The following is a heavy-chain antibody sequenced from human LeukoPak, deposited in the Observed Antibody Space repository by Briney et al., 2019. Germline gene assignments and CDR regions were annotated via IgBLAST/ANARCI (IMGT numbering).Heavy chain of an antibody. CDR1: GYSMTGGFY. CDR3: AADTSVYRIFNY. Sequence: PSETLSLTCTVSGYSMTGGFYWAWIRQPRGNGPEWIGSVFHSGSTYYNWSLKSRVIISVDASKNQFYLKLTALTAAETAVYYCAADTSVYRIFNYWGHGSLVTVS. V-gene: IGHV4-38-2*02. CDR2: VFHSGST. D-gene: IGHD3-22*01. J-gene: IGHJ4*01.